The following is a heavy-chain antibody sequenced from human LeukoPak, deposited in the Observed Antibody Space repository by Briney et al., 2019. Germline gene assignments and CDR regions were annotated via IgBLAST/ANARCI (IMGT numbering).Heavy chain of an antibody. D-gene: IGHD6-19*01. CDR1: GGSISSSSYY. J-gene: IGHJ4*02. CDR3: ARVNIAVAGRIDY. CDR2: IYYSGST. Sequence: SETLSLTCTVSGGSISSSSYYWGWIRQPPGKELEWIGGIYYSGSTYYNPSLKSRVTISVDTSKNQFSLKLSSVTAADTAVYYCARVNIAVAGRIDYWGQGTLVTVSS. V-gene: IGHV4-39*01.